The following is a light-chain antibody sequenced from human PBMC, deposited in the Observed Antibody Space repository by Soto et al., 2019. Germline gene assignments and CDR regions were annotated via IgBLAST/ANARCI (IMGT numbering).Light chain of an antibody. CDR1: SSDVGGYNY. J-gene: IGLJ2*01. V-gene: IGLV2-14*01. CDR2: EVS. Sequence: QSALTQPASVSGSPGQSITISCTGTSSDVGGYNYVSWYQQHPGKAPKLMIYEVSNRPSGVSNRFSGSKSGNTASLTISGLQAEDEADYYCSSYTSSSTLGVFGVGTKLTVL. CDR3: SSYTSSSTLGV.